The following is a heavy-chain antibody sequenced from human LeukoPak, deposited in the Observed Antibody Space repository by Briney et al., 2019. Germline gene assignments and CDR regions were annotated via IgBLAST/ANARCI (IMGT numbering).Heavy chain of an antibody. D-gene: IGHD2-15*01. CDR2: IGTAGDT. Sequence: PGGSLRLSCAASGFTFSNYDMHWVRQAIRKGLEWVSAIGTAGDTYYHGSVRGRFTMSRENAKNSLYLQMNSLTAGDTAVYYCARGADTHFDYWGQGILVTVSS. CDR3: ARGADTHFDY. CDR1: GFTFSNYD. J-gene: IGHJ4*02. V-gene: IGHV3-13*04.